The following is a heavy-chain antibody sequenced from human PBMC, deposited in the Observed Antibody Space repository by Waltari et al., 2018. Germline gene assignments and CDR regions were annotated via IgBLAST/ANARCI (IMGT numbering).Heavy chain of an antibody. J-gene: IGHJ4*02. V-gene: IGHV4-59*01. CDR2: IYYSGST. CDR1: GGPISSYY. CDR3: ASQTYYDFWSGYFYFDY. D-gene: IGHD3-3*01. Sequence: QVQLQESGPGLVKPSETLSLTCTVPGGPISSYYWSWIRQPPGKGLEWIGYIYYSGSTNYNPSLKSRVTISVDTSKNQFSLKLSSVTAADTAVYYCASQTYYDFWSGYFYFDYWGQGTLVTVSS.